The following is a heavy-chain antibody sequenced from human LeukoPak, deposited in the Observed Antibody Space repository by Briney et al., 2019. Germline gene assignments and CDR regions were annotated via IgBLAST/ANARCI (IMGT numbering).Heavy chain of an antibody. D-gene: IGHD3-22*01. CDR1: GGSTSSYY. J-gene: IGHJ4*02. CDR2: IYYSGST. V-gene: IGHV4-59*01. CDR3: ARAVVFYYDGSGYSTRFDY. Sequence: SETLSPTCTVSGGSTSSYYWSWIRQPPGKGLEWIGYIYYSGSTSYTPSLKSRVTISLDTSKNQFSLKVRSVTAADTAMYYCARAVVFYYDGSGYSTRFDYWGQGTLVTVSS.